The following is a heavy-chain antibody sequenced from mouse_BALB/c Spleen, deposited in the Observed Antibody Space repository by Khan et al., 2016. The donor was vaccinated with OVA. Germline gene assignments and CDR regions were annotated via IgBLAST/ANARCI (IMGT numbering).Heavy chain of an antibody. CDR1: GYSFTSYY. V-gene: IGHV1-31*01. CDR2: IDPFSGAS. Sequence: EVQLQQSGPELMKPGASVKISCKASGYSFTSYYIHWMMQSHGRSLEWIGYIDPFSGASTYNQKFKGKATLTVAKSSSTAYIHLRNLTSEDSAVYYCTRHGYVAWFTYWGQGTLVTGSA. D-gene: IGHD2-2*01. CDR3: TRHGYVAWFTY. J-gene: IGHJ3*01.